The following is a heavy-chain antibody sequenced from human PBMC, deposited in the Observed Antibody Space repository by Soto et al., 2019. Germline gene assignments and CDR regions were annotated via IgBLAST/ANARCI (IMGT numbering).Heavy chain of an antibody. V-gene: IGHV3-53*01. Sequence: GGSLRLSCAASGFTVSSNYLSWVRQAPGKGLGWVSVIFSADNTHYADSVKGRFTISRDNSKNTVFLQMSSLRAEDTAVYYCAITGAGYYIVWGQGTPVTVSS. CDR2: IFSADNT. J-gene: IGHJ4*02. D-gene: IGHD3-3*01. CDR3: AITGAGYYIV. CDR1: GFTVSSNY.